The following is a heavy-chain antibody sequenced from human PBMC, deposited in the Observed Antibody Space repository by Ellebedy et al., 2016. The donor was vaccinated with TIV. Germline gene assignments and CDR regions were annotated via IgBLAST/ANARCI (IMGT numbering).Heavy chain of an antibody. CDR3: ARDQGWAVAGTTRFDY. D-gene: IGHD6-19*01. CDR2: ISSSGSTI. Sequence: PGGSLRLSCAASGFTFSDYYMSWIRQAPGKGLAWVSYISSSGSTIYYADSVKGRFTISRDNVKNSLYLQMSSLRAEDTAVYYCARDQGWAVAGTTRFDYWGQGTLVTVSS. V-gene: IGHV3-11*04. CDR1: GFTFSDYY. J-gene: IGHJ4*02.